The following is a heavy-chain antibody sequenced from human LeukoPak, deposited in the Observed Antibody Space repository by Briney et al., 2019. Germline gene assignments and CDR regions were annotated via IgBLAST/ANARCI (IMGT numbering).Heavy chain of an antibody. J-gene: IGHJ3*02. D-gene: IGHD3-3*01. CDR2: IVPIFGTA. CDR3: ARHGGITIFGVAQPGGAFDI. Sequence: SVKVSCKASGGTFSSYAISWVRQAPGQGLEWMGEIVPIFGTANYAQKFQGRVTINTDESTSTAYMELSSLRSEDTAVYYCARHGGITIFGVAQPGGAFDIWGQGTMVTVSS. V-gene: IGHV1-69*05. CDR1: GGTFSSYA.